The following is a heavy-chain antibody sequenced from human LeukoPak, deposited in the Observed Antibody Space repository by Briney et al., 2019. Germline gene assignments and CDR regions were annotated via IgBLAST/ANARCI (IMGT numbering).Heavy chain of an antibody. J-gene: IGHJ6*03. CDR1: GGTFSSYA. D-gene: IGHD2-15*01. Sequence: SVTVSCKASGGTFSSYAISWVRQAPGQGLEWMGGIIPIFGTANYAQKFQGRVTMTRDTSTSTVYMELSSLRSEDTAVYYCAREGVDIVVPRPYYMDVWGKGTTVTVSS. CDR3: AREGVDIVVPRPYYMDV. V-gene: IGHV1-69*05. CDR2: IIPIFGTA.